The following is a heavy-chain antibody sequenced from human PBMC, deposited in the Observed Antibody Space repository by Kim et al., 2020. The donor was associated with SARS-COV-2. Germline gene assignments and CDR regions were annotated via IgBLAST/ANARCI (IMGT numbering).Heavy chain of an antibody. V-gene: IGHV1-69*13. Sequence: SVKVSCKASGGTFSSYAISWVRQAPGQGLEWMGGIIPIFGTANYAQKFQGRVTITADESTSTAYMELSSLRSEDTAVYYCAREGQQLGQLYFDYWGQGTLVTVSS. CDR3: AREGQQLGQLYFDY. CDR1: GGTFSSYA. J-gene: IGHJ4*02. CDR2: IIPIFGTA. D-gene: IGHD6-13*01.